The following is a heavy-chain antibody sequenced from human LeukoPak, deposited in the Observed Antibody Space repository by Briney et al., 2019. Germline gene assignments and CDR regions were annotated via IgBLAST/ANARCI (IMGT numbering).Heavy chain of an antibody. CDR3: AREHGGSFDY. CDR1: GASISSNSYY. CDR2: IYYSGST. V-gene: IGHV4-39*07. D-gene: IGHD4-23*01. J-gene: IGHJ4*02. Sequence: SETLSLTCTVSGASISSNSYYWGWIRQSPGKGLEWIGSIYYSGSTYYNPSLKSRVTISVDTSKNQFSLKLSSVTAADTAVYYCAREHGGSFDYWGQGTLVTVSS.